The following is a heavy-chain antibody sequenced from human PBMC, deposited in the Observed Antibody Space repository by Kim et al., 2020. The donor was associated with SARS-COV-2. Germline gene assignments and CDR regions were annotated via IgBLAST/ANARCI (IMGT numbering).Heavy chain of an antibody. D-gene: IGHD3-22*01. Sequence: ASVKVSCKASGYTFTSYYMHWVRQAPGQGLEWMGIINPSGGSTSYAQKFQGRVTMTRDTSTSTVYMELSSLRSEDTAVYYCARDRNYYDSSGYYSILYYFDYWGQGTLVTVSS. V-gene: IGHV1-46*01. CDR1: GYTFTSYY. CDR2: INPSGGST. J-gene: IGHJ4*02. CDR3: ARDRNYYDSSGYYSILYYFDY.